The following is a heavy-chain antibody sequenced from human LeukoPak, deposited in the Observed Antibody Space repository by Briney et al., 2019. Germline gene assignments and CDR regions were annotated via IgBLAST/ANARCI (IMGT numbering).Heavy chain of an antibody. J-gene: IGHJ3*02. CDR1: GFTFSSYS. Sequence: GGSLRLSCAASGFTFSSYSMNWVRQAPGKGLEWVSSISSSSSYIYYADSVKGRFTISRDNAKNSLYLQMNSLRAEDTAVYYCARSRIAGAFDIWGQGTMVTVSS. CDR3: ARSRIAGAFDI. CDR2: ISSSSSYI. D-gene: IGHD6-13*01. V-gene: IGHV3-21*01.